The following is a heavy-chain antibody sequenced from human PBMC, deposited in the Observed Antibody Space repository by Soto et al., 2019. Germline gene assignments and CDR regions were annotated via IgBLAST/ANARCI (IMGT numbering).Heavy chain of an antibody. CDR2: SRDKPQGYST. J-gene: IGHJ4*02. CDR3: VRATYFSDSSGYTRCLDY. D-gene: IGHD3-22*01. V-gene: IGHV3-72*01. CDR1: GGSFSGYY. Sequence: LSLTCAVYGGSFSGYYWSWVRQAPGKGLEWVGRSRDKPQGYSTAYAASVKGRFTTSRDESKNSAYLQMNSLKTEDTAVYYCVRATYFSDSSGYTRCLDYWGQGTLVTVSS.